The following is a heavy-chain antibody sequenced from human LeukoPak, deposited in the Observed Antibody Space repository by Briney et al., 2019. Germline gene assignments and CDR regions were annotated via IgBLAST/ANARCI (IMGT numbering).Heavy chain of an antibody. V-gene: IGHV4-30-4*01. CDR1: GGSISSGDYY. Sequence: PSETLSLTCTVSGGSISSGDYYWSWIRQPPGKGLEWFGYIYYSGSTYYNPSLKSRVTMSVDTSKNQLSLRLTSVTAADTAVYFCARSCATGYDSSGYCFDCWGQGTLVTVSS. CDR2: IYYSGST. D-gene: IGHD3-22*01. CDR3: ARSCATGYDSSGYCFDC. J-gene: IGHJ4*02.